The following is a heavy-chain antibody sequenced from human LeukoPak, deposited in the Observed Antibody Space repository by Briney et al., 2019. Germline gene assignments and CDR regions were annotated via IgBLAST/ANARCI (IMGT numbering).Heavy chain of an antibody. J-gene: IGHJ5*02. CDR3: ARHITMVRGVMGPLVP. CDR2: IYPGDSDT. Sequence: GESLKISCKGSGYSFTSYWIGWVRQMPGKGLEWMGIIYPGDSDTRYSPSFQGQVTISADKSISTAYLQWSSLKASDTAMYYCARHITMVRGVMGPLVPWGQGTLVTVSS. V-gene: IGHV5-51*01. CDR1: GYSFTSYW. D-gene: IGHD3-10*01.